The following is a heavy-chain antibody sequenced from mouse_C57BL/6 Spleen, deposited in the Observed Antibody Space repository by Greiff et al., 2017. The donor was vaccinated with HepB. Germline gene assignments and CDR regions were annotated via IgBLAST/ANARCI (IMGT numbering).Heavy chain of an antibody. CDR2: IYPGDGDT. V-gene: IGHV1-80*01. CDR3: ERLSNPYYFDY. D-gene: IGHD2-5*01. CDR1: GYAFSSYW. J-gene: IGHJ2*01. Sequence: VQLQQSGAELVKPGASVKISCKASGYAFSSYWMNWVKQRPGKGLEWIGQIYPGDGDTNYNGKFKGKATLTADKSSSTAYMQLSSLTSEDSAVYFCERLSNPYYFDYWGQGTTLTVSS.